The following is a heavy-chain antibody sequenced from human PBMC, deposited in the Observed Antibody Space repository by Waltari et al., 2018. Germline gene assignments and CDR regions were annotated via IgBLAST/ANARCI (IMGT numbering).Heavy chain of an antibody. Sequence: QLQLQESGPGLVKPSETLSLTCTVSGGSISSESYYWGWISQPPGKGLEWIGIISYSGGTYYNPSLKSRVTISVDTSKNQFSLKLSSVTAADTAVYYCARLSYHIVTGYGWFDPWGLGTLVTVSS. CDR2: ISYSGGT. D-gene: IGHD3-9*01. J-gene: IGHJ5*02. V-gene: IGHV4-39*01. CDR3: ARLSYHIVTGYGWFDP. CDR1: GGSISSESYY.